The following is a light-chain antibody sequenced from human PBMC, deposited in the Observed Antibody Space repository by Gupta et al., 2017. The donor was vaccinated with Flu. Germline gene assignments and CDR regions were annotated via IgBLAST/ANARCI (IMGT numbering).Light chain of an antibody. V-gene: IGLV3-21*03. Sequence: GKTARLTCGGTNIGSKSVQWYQQKPGQAPVLVVYDDSDRPSGIPERFSGSNSDNTATLTISRVEAGDEADYYCQVWDSSTDHYIFATGTRVSVL. CDR2: DDS. J-gene: IGLJ1*01. CDR1: NIGSKS. CDR3: QVWDSSTDHYI.